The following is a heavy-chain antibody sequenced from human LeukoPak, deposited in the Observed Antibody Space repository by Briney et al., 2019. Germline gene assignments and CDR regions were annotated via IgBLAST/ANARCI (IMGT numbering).Heavy chain of an antibody. CDR1: GYTFTSYA. Sequence: ASVKVSCKASGYTFTSYAMHWVRQARGQRLEWMGWINACNGNTKYSQKFQGRVTITRDTSASTAYMELSSLRSEDTDVYYCARGAAADLDYWGQGTLVTVSS. V-gene: IGHV1-3*01. CDR3: ARGAAADLDY. D-gene: IGHD6-13*01. CDR2: INACNGNT. J-gene: IGHJ4*02.